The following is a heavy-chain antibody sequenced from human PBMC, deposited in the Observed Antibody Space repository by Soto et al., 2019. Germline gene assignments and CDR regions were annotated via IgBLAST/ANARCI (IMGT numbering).Heavy chain of an antibody. D-gene: IGHD3-9*01. J-gene: IGHJ3*02. V-gene: IGHV4-61*01. CDR1: GGSVSSGSYY. Sequence: QVQLQESGPGLVKPSETLSLTCTVSGGSVSSGSYYWSWIRQPPGKGLEWIGYIYYSGSTNYNPSLKSRVTISVDTSKNQFSLKLSSVTAADTAVYYCASPSSILTGYYIGPHAFDIWGQGTMVTVSS. CDR2: IYYSGST. CDR3: ASPSSILTGYYIGPHAFDI.